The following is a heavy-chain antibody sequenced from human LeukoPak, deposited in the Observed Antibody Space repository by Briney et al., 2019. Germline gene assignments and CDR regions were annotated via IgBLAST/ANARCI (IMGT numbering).Heavy chain of an antibody. CDR2: INPSGGRT. CDR3: ARDSVRHYKTMSEY. D-gene: IGHD1-14*01. Sequence: ASVKVSCKASGYTFTSYYVHWVRQAPGQGLEWMGIINPSGGRTTYAQKFRGRVTMTRDTSTTTVYMELSSLRSEDTAVYYCARDSVRHYKTMSEYWARETLITVPS. CDR1: GYTFTSYY. V-gene: IGHV1-46*01. J-gene: IGHJ4*02.